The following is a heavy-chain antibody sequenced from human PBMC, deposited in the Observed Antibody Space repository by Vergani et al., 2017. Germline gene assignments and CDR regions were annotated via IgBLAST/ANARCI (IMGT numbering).Heavy chain of an antibody. J-gene: IGHJ4*02. CDR1: GYTFTSYD. D-gene: IGHD3-22*01. Sequence: QVQLVQSGAEVKKPGASVKVSCKASGYTFTSYDINWVRQATGQGLEWMGWMNPNSGNTGYAQKFQGRVTMTRNTSISTAYMELSSLRSEDTAVYYCARGYYDSSGYYYAYDYWGQGTLVTVSS. V-gene: IGHV1-8*01. CDR3: ARGYYDSSGYYYAYDY. CDR2: MNPNSGNT.